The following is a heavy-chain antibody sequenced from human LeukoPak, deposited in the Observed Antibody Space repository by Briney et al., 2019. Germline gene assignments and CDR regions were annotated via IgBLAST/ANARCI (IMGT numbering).Heavy chain of an antibody. CDR1: GGSISSGGYY. V-gene: IGHV4-31*03. Sequence: PSETLSLTCTVSGGSISSGGYYWGWIRQHPGKGLEWIGYIYYSGSTYYNPSLKSRVTISVDTSKNQFSLKLSSVTAADTAVYYCARVPRNYGDYFYYFDYWGQGTLVTVSS. CDR3: ARVPRNYGDYFYYFDY. CDR2: IYYSGST. J-gene: IGHJ4*02. D-gene: IGHD4-17*01.